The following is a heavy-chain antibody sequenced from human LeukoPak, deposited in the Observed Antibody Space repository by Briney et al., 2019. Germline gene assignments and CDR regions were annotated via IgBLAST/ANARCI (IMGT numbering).Heavy chain of an antibody. V-gene: IGHV3-30*02. J-gene: IGHJ4*02. CDR2: IRYDGSNK. Sequence: GSLRLSCAAPGFTFSSYGMHWVRQAPGKGLEWVAFIRYDGSNKYYADSVKGRFTISRDNSKNTLYLQMNSLRAGDTAVYYCAKDYPSEYYDSSGYIDYWGQGTLVTVSS. CDR1: GFTFSSYG. CDR3: AKDYPSEYYDSSGYIDY. D-gene: IGHD3-22*01.